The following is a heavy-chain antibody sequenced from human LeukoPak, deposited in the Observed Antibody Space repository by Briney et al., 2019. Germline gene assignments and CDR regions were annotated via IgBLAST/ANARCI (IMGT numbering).Heavy chain of an antibody. V-gene: IGHV3-21*01. Sequence: GGSLRLSCAASGFTFSNAWMSWVRQAPGKGLEWVSSISTSSSYIYYTDSVKGRFTISRDNAKNSLYLQMNSLRAEDTAVYYCARDLRSSGYYAFDYWGQGTLVTVSS. J-gene: IGHJ4*02. CDR1: GFTFSNAW. D-gene: IGHD3-22*01. CDR2: ISTSSSYI. CDR3: ARDLRSSGYYAFDY.